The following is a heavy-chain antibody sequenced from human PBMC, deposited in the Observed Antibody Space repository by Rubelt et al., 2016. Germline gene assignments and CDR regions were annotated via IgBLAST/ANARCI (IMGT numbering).Heavy chain of an antibody. Sequence: QVQLQESGPGLVKPSETLSLTCTVSGGSISNYYWSWIRKPPGKGLEWIGYIHSSGSTKTNLSLKSRVPISVDTSKTQFTRNLTPVTAADTAVYYCARGYYSDGRAAFDIWGQGTMVTVSS. J-gene: IGHJ3*02. CDR3: ARGYYSDGRAAFDI. D-gene: IGHD3-10*01. CDR1: GGSISNYY. CDR2: IHSSGST. V-gene: IGHV4-59*01.